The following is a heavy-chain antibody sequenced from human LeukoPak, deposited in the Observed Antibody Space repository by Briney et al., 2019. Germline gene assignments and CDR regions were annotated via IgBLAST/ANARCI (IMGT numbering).Heavy chain of an antibody. CDR3: ARGIGYYDSWGENWFDP. D-gene: IGHD3-3*01. V-gene: IGHV1-2*02. CDR2: INPNSGGT. Sequence: ASVKVSCKASGYTFTGYYMHWVRQAPGQGLEWMGWINPNSGGTNYAQKFQGRVTMTRDTSISTAYMELSRLRSDDTAVYYCARGIGYYDSWGENWFDPWGQGTLVTVSS. CDR1: GYTFTGYY. J-gene: IGHJ5*02.